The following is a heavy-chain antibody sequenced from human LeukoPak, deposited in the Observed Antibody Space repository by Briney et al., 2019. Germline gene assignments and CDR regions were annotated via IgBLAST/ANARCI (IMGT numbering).Heavy chain of an antibody. V-gene: IGHV4-59*08. Sequence: SETLSLTCTVSGGSISSYYWSWIRQPPGKGLEWIGYIYYSGSTNYNPSLKSRVTISVDTSKNQFSLKLSSVTAADTAVYYCASRFCSTSSCYPSRWSPYALDVWGQGTTVIVSS. CDR3: ASRFCSTSSCYPSRWSPYALDV. CDR2: IYYSGST. J-gene: IGHJ6*02. D-gene: IGHD2-2*01. CDR1: GGSISSYY.